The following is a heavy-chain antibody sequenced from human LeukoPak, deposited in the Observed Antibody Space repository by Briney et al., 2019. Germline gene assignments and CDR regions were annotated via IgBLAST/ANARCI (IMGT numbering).Heavy chain of an antibody. Sequence: GGSLRLSCAASGLTFSSYSMNWVRQAPGKGLEWVSYISSSSSTIYYADSVKGRFTISRDNAKNSLYLQMNSLRAEDTAVYYCARDGRYSGYEDAFDIWGQGTMVTVSS. CDR2: ISSSSSTI. J-gene: IGHJ3*02. V-gene: IGHV3-48*04. CDR1: GLTFSSYS. D-gene: IGHD5-12*01. CDR3: ARDGRYSGYEDAFDI.